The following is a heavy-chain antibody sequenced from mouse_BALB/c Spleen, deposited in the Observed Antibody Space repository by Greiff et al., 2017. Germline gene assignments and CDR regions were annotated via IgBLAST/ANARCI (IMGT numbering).Heavy chain of an antibody. D-gene: IGHD1-1*01. J-gene: IGHJ2*01. CDR3: AIYYYGSSYFDY. CDR2: IDPANGNT. V-gene: IGHV14-3*02. CDR1: GFNIKDTY. Sequence: VQLQQSGAELVKPGASVKLSCTASGFNIKDTYMHWVKQRPEQGLEWIGRIDPANGNTKYDPKFQGKATITADTSSNTAYLQLSSLTSEDTAVYYCAIYYYGSSYFDYWGQGTTLTVSS.